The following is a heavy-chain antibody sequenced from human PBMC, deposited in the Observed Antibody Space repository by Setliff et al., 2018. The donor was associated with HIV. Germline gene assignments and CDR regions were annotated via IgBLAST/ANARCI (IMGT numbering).Heavy chain of an antibody. Sequence: GGSLRLSCVASRFTFNDYWMSWVRQAPGKGLEWVANIDREGSETNYVDSVKGRFTISRDNAKNHLYLQMNSLTSEDMALYYCAKDYGDGHNWGAFDIWGRGTMVTVSS. CDR1: RFTFNDYW. CDR3: AKDYGDGHNWGAFDI. D-gene: IGHD1-1*01. J-gene: IGHJ3*02. CDR2: IDREGSET. V-gene: IGHV3-7*03.